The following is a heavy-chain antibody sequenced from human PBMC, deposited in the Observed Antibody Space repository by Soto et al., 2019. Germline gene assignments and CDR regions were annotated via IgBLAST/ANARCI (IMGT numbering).Heavy chain of an antibody. CDR3: ARGRYGDY. D-gene: IGHD1-1*01. CDR2: ISAHNGNT. J-gene: IGHJ4*02. Sequence: QIHLVQSGAEVKKPGASVKVSCKGSGYGFTTYGITCVRQAPGQGLEWMAWISAHNGNTNYAQELQGRVTVTRDTSTSTAYMELRSLRSDGTAVYYCARGRYGDYWGQGALVTVSS. CDR1: GYGFTTYG. V-gene: IGHV1-18*01.